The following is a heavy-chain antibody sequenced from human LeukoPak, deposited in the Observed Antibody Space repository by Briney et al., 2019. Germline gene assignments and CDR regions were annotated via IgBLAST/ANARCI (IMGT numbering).Heavy chain of an antibody. D-gene: IGHD5-18*01. CDR1: GFTFDDYA. J-gene: IGHJ6*02. V-gene: IGHV3-9*01. Sequence: PGRSLRLSCAASGFTFDDYAMHWVRQAPGKGLEWVSGISWNSGSIGYADSVKGRFTISRDNAKNSLYLQMNSLRAEDTALYYCAKDMWAAMVRSGGMDVWGQGTTVTVSS. CDR3: AKDMWAAMVRSGGMDV. CDR2: ISWNSGSI.